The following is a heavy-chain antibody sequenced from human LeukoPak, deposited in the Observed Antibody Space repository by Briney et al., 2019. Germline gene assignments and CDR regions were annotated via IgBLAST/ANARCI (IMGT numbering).Heavy chain of an antibody. CDR3: ARDSGSGYYDY. Sequence: ASVNVSCTASGYTFTNYALHWVRQAPGQRLEWMGWIKVGNGDTKYSQNFQGRITITTDTSASTADMDLSSLRSEDTAMYYCARDSGSGYYDYWGQGALVTVSS. D-gene: IGHD3-22*01. V-gene: IGHV1-3*01. CDR2: IKVGNGDT. CDR1: GYTFTNYA. J-gene: IGHJ4*02.